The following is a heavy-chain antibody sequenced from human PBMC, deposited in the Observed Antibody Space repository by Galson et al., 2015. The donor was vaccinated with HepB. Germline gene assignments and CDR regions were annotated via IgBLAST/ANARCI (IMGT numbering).Heavy chain of an antibody. CDR1: GFSFSDAW. CDR2: IKSKTDGGTT. V-gene: IGHV3-15*01. D-gene: IGHD3-22*01. CDR3: TYYYDRGSHRTLGY. J-gene: IGHJ4*02. Sequence: SLRLSCAVSGFSFSDAWMSWVRQAPGKGLEWVGRIKSKTDGGTTDYAAPVKGRFTISRDDSKKTLDLQMNNLKVEDTAIYYCTYYYDRGSHRTLGYWGQGTLVTVSS.